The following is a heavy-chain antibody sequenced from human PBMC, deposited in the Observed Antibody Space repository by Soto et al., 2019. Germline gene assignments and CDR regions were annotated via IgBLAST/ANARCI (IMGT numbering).Heavy chain of an antibody. CDR1: GFTFSSYG. Sequence: PGGSLRLACAASGFTFSSYGMHWVRQAPGKGLEWVAVISYDGSNKYYADSVKGRFTISRDNSKNTLYLQMNSLRAEDTAVYYCATQAYSSSWYYYYYGMDVWGQGTTVTVSS. V-gene: IGHV3-30*03. J-gene: IGHJ6*02. CDR2: ISYDGSNK. CDR3: ATQAYSSSWYYYYYGMDV. D-gene: IGHD6-13*01.